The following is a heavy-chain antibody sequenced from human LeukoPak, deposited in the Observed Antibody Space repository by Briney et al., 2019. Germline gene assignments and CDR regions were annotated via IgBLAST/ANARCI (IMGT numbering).Heavy chain of an antibody. J-gene: IGHJ3*02. CDR2: ISSSSSYI. D-gene: IGHD4-17*01. CDR3: ATGDYGAFDI. Sequence: GGSLRLSCVASGFIFSSYSMNWVRQAPGKGLGWVSSISSSSSYIYYADSVKGRFTISRDNAKNSLYLQMNSLRAEDTAVYYCATGDYGAFDIWGQGTMVTVSS. V-gene: IGHV3-21*01. CDR1: GFIFSSYS.